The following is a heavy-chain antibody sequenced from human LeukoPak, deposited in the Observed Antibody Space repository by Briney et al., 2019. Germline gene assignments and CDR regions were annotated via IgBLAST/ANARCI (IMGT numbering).Heavy chain of an antibody. J-gene: IGHJ4*02. D-gene: IGHD4-17*01. CDR3: ARATMTTVTPWYFDY. Sequence: GGSLRLSCAASGFTFSSYSMNWVRQAPGKGLEWVSSISSSSSYIYYADSVKGRFTISRDNAKNSLYLQMNSLRAEDTAVYYCARATMTTVTPWYFDYWGQGTLVTVSS. CDR1: GFTFSSYS. V-gene: IGHV3-21*01. CDR2: ISSSSSYI.